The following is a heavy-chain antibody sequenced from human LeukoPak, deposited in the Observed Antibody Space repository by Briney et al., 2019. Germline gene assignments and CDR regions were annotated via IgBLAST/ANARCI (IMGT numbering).Heavy chain of an antibody. D-gene: IGHD2-21*01. CDR1: GFTFSDSA. CDR3: AEDNTLGGHSPY. V-gene: IGHV3-23*01. J-gene: IGHJ4*02. Sequence: GGSLRLSCAPSGFTFSDSAMSGVGQAPGKGLEWVSGIIASGGSTYYAESVKGRFTISRDNSKNTLYLQMNSLRAEDTALYYCAEDNTLGGHSPYWGQGTLVTVSS. CDR2: IIASGGST.